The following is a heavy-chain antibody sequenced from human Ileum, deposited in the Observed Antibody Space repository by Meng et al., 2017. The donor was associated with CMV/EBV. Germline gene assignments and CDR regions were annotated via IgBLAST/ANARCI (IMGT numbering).Heavy chain of an antibody. D-gene: IGHD3-22*01. V-gene: IGHV3-66*02. CDR3: AGDPSSPHSNGYYYD. CDR1: GFTASRSY. Sequence: GGSLRLSCAASGFTASRSYITWVRQAPGKGLEWVSSIYSGGGTYNADSEKGRFTITRDNSKNTLYLQMNSLRTEDTAVYYCAGDPSSPHSNGYYYDWGQGTLVTVSS. J-gene: IGHJ4*02. CDR2: IYSGGGT.